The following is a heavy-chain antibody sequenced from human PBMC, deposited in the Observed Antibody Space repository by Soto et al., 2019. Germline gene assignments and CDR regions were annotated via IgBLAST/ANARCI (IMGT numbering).Heavy chain of an antibody. D-gene: IGHD2-15*01. V-gene: IGHV5-10-1*01. CDR3: ESFGGGYCSGGSCYSTKEYYYYGMDV. CDR1: GYSFTSYL. CDR2: IDPSGSYT. Sequence: GESLKISCKGSGYSFTSYLMSWVRQMPGKGLEWMGRIDPSGSYTNYSASFQGHVTISADKSISTAYLQWSSLKASDTAMYYCESFGGGYCSGGSCYSTKEYYYYGMDVWGQGTTVTVSS. J-gene: IGHJ6*02.